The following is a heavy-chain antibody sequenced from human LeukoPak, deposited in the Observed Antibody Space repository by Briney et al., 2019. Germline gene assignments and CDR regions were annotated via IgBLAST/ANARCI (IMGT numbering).Heavy chain of an antibody. CDR2: ISGSGDNT. V-gene: IGHV3-23*01. CDR1: GFTFSSYA. Sequence: GGSLRLSCAASGFTFSSYAMSWVRQVPGKGLEWVSVISGSGDNTYYADSVKGRLTISRDNSKNTLYLQMDSLRAEDTAVYYCVRYCNGGSCYRAAFDVWGPGTMVTVSS. D-gene: IGHD2-15*01. J-gene: IGHJ3*01. CDR3: VRYCNGGSCYRAAFDV.